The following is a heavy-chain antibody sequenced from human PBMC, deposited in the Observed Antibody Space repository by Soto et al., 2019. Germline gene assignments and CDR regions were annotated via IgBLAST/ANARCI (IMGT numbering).Heavy chain of an antibody. J-gene: IGHJ5*01. Sequence: SETLSLTCSVSCDSISTVDYFWAWIRQPPGQALEYIGYIYKSTTTYYNPSFESRVAISLDTSKSQFSLTVTSVTAADTAVYFCARGRYCLTGRCFPNWFDSWGQGTLVTVSS. CDR1: CDSISTVDYF. D-gene: IGHD2-15*01. V-gene: IGHV4-30-4*01. CDR3: ARGRYCLTGRCFPNWFDS. CDR2: IYKSTTT.